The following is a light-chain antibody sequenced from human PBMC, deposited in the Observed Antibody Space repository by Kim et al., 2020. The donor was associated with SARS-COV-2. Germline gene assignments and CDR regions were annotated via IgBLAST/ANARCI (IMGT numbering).Light chain of an antibody. CDR1: IGRW. CDR2: AAS. Sequence: IGRWLAWYQQKPGKATKLLIQAASSLRSGVPSRFSGSGSGTDFTLTIRSLQPEDFATYYCQQGNSLPLTFGGGTKVDIK. CDR3: QQGNSLPLT. V-gene: IGKV1-12*01. J-gene: IGKJ4*01.